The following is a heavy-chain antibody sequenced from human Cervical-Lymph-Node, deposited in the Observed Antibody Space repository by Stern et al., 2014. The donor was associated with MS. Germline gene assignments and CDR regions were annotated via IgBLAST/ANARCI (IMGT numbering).Heavy chain of an antibody. CDR3: ARGATQAFDP. CDR2: IYYSGST. CDR1: GGSISSYY. J-gene: IGHJ5*02. V-gene: IGHV4-59*01. Sequence: VQLVESGPGLVKPSETLSLTCTVSGGSISSYYWSWIRQPPGKGLEWIGYIYYSGSTNYNSSLKSRVTISVDTSKNQFSLKLSSVTAADTAVYYCARGATQAFDPWGQGTLVTVSS.